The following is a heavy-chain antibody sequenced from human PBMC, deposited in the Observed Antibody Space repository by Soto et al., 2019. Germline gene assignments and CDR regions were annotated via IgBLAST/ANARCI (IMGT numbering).Heavy chain of an antibody. CDR1: GFTFSSYG. J-gene: IGHJ4*02. Sequence: GGSLRLSCAASGFTFSSYGMHWVRQAPGKGLEWVAVIWYDGSNKYYADSVKGRFTISRDNSKNTLYLQMNSLRAEDTAVYYCARESQSGSYYGTYSSLDYWGQGTLVTVSS. V-gene: IGHV3-33*01. CDR3: ARESQSGSYYGTYSSLDY. D-gene: IGHD1-26*01. CDR2: IWYDGSNK.